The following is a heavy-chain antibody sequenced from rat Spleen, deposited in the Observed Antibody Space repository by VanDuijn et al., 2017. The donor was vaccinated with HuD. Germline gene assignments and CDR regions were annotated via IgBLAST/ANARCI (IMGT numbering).Heavy chain of an antibody. V-gene: IGHV5-7*01. D-gene: IGHD2-2*01. CDR1: GFTFGDYG. CDR2: ISYDGSST. CDR3: TGGGIPWYLDF. J-gene: IGHJ1*01. Sequence: EVQLVESGGGSVQPGRSLKLSCAASGFTFGDYGMAWVRQAPTQGLEWVATISYDGSSTYYRDSVKGRFTISRDNAKSTLYLQMDSLRSEDSATYYCTGGGIPWYLDFWGPGTMVTVSS.